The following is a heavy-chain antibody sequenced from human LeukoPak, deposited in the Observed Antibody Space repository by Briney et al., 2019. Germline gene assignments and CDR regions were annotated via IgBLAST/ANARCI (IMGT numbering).Heavy chain of an antibody. V-gene: IGHV4-38-2*02. CDR3: ARRVGRRFGERTYYYNYMDV. Sequence: SETLSLTCTVSGYSISSGYYWGWIRQPPGKGLEWIGSIYHSGRTFYNPSLKSRVTISVDTSKNQFSLKLSSVTAADTAVYYCARRVGRRFGERTYYYNYMDVWGKGTTVTISS. CDR2: IYHSGRT. J-gene: IGHJ6*03. D-gene: IGHD3-10*01. CDR1: GYSISSGYY.